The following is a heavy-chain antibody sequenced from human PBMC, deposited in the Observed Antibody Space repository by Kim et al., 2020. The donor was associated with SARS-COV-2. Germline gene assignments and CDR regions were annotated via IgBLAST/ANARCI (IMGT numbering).Heavy chain of an antibody. J-gene: IGHJ4*02. CDR3: AKEVTEYMITFGGVTSYYFDY. Sequence: GGSLRLSCAASGFTFSSYAMSWVRQAPGKGLEWVSAISGSGGSTYYADSVKGRFTISRDNSKNTLYLQMNSLRAEDTAVYYCAKEVTEYMITFGGVTSYYFDYWGQGTLVTVSS. V-gene: IGHV3-23*01. CDR2: ISGSGGST. D-gene: IGHD3-16*01. CDR1: GFTFSSYA.